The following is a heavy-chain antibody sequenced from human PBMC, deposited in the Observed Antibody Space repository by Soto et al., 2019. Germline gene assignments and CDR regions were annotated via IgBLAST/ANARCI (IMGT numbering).Heavy chain of an antibody. J-gene: IGHJ4*02. CDR3: AKDLAAMAFDY. CDR2: ISYDGSNK. V-gene: IGHV3-30*18. D-gene: IGHD5-18*01. Sequence: LRLSCAASGFTFSSYGMHWVRQAPGKGLEWVAVISYDGSNKYYADSVKGRFTISRDNSKNTLYLQMNSLRAEDTAVYYCAKDLAAMAFDYWGQGTLVTVSS. CDR1: GFTFSSYG.